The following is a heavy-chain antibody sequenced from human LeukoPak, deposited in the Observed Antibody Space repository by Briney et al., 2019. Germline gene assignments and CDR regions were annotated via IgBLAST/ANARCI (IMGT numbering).Heavy chain of an antibody. Sequence: SVKVSCKASGGTFSSYAISWVRQAPGQWLEWMGGIIPIFGTANYAQKFQGRVTITTDESTSTAYMELSSLRSEDTAVYYCAGSAGYSSGWAQRFDYWGQGALVTVSS. D-gene: IGHD6-19*01. CDR2: IIPIFGTA. CDR3: AGSAGYSSGWAQRFDY. CDR1: GGTFSSYA. J-gene: IGHJ4*02. V-gene: IGHV1-69*05.